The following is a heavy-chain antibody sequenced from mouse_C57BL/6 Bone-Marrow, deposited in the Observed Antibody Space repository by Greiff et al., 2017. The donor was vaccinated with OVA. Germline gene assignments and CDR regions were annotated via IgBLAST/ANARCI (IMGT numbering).Heavy chain of an antibody. CDR3: ARHYGSRDYYAMDY. Sequence: VKLVESGPGLVAPSQSLSITCTVSGFSLTSYGVHWVRQPPGKGLEWLVVIWSDGSTTYNSALKSRLSISKDNSKSQVFLKMNSLQTDDTAMYYCARHYGSRDYYAMDYWGQGTSVTVSS. CDR1: GFSLTSYG. J-gene: IGHJ4*01. D-gene: IGHD1-1*01. CDR2: IWSDGST. V-gene: IGHV2-6-1*01.